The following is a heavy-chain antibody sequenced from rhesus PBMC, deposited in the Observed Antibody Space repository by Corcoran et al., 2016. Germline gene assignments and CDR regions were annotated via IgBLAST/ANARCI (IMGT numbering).Heavy chain of an antibody. V-gene: IGHV4-127*01. Sequence: QVQLQESGPGLVKPSETLSLTCAVSGYSISRYFSWSWIRQPPGTGLEWVGYIGGSIESPKYNPSLKSRVTISKDTSKNQFSLKLTSMTAADTAVYYCAREYCTDNGCFSPDYWGQGVLVTVSS. CDR2: IGGSIESP. CDR1: GYSISRYFS. J-gene: IGHJ4*01. D-gene: IGHD2-21*01. CDR3: AREYCTDNGCFSPDY.